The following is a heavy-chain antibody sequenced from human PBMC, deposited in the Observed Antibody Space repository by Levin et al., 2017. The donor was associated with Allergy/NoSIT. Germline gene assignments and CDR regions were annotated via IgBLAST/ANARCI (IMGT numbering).Heavy chain of an antibody. CDR1: GFTFSSYW. CDR2: INSDGTST. D-gene: IGHD2-15*01. J-gene: IGHJ4*02. Sequence: GGSLRLSCAASGFTFSSYWMHWVRQAPGKGLVWVSRINSDGTSTIYADSVKGRFTISRDNAKNTLYLQMNSLGAEDTAVYYCAKSGCSGGSCSLDYWGQGTLVTVSS. V-gene: IGHV3-74*01. CDR3: AKSGCSGGSCSLDY.